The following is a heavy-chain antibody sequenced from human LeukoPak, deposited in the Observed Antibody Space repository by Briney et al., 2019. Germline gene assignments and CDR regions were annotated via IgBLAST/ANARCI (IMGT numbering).Heavy chain of an antibody. Sequence: SETLSLTCTVSGGSISGYFWSWIRQPPGKRLEWIGYIHYSGSTNYNPSLNSRVTISVDTSKNQFPLRLSSVTAADTAVYYCARYGITIVRGGKYYFDSWGQGTLVTVSS. V-gene: IGHV4-59*08. CDR2: IHYSGST. CDR1: GGSISGYF. D-gene: IGHD3-10*01. CDR3: ARYGITIVRGGKYYFDS. J-gene: IGHJ4*02.